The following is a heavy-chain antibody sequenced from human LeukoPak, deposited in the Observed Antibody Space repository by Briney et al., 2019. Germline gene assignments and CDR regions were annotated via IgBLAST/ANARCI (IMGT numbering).Heavy chain of an antibody. D-gene: IGHD6-13*01. CDR1: GFTFSSYA. CDR2: ISYDGSNK. CDR3: AREVAAAGASYHYGMDV. J-gene: IGHJ6*02. V-gene: IGHV3-30*04. Sequence: AGGSLRLSCAASGFTFSSYAIHWVRQAPGKGLEWVAVISYDGSNKYYADSVKGRFTISRDNSKNTLFLQMNSLRAEDTAVYYCAREVAAAGASYHYGMDVWGQGTTVTVSS.